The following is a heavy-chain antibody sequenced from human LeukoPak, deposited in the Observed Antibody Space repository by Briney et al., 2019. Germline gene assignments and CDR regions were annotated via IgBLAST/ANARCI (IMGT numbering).Heavy chain of an antibody. D-gene: IGHD3-9*01. J-gene: IGHJ4*02. CDR1: GFTFSSYA. V-gene: IGHV3-30-3*01. CDR3: ARGLGTGYYNVAY. CDR2: ISYDGSNK. Sequence: GGSLRLSCAASGFTFSSYAMHWVRQAPGKGLEWVAVISYDGSNKYYADSVKGRFTISRDNSKNTLYLQMDSLRAEDTALYYCARGLGTGYYNVAYWGQGTMVSVCS.